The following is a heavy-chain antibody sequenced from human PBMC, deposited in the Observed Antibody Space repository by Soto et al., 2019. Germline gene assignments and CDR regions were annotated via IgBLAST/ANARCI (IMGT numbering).Heavy chain of an antibody. J-gene: IGHJ4*02. CDR1: GFTFSDYY. CDR2: ISSSGSTI. Sequence: PGESLKISCAASGFTFSDYYMSWIRQAPGKGLEWVSYISSSGSTIYYADSVKGRFTISRDNAKNSLYLQMNSLRAEDTAVYYCARDYDFWSGPIDYWGQGTLVTVSS. CDR3: ARDYDFWSGPIDY. D-gene: IGHD3-3*01. V-gene: IGHV3-11*01.